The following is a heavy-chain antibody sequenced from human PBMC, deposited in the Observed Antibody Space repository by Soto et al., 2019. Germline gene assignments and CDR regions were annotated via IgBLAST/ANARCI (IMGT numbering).Heavy chain of an antibody. V-gene: IGHV4-39*01. J-gene: IGHJ6*02. CDR2: IYYSGST. D-gene: IGHD3-9*01. CDR1: GGSISSSSYY. Sequence: SETLSLTCTVSGGSISSSSYYWGWIRQPPGKGLEWIGSIYYSGSTYYNPSLKSRVTISVDTSNNQFSLKLSSVTAADTAVYYCAVAPLYYDILTGRSSPTFGMDVWGQGTTVTVSS. CDR3: AVAPLYYDILTGRSSPTFGMDV.